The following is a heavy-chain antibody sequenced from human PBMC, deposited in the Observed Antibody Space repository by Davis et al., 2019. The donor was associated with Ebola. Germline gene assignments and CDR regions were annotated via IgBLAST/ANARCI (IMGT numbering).Heavy chain of an antibody. J-gene: IGHJ4*02. CDR3: ARGGVAYSDLDY. Sequence: AASVKVSCKASGYTFTGYDINWVRQATGQGLEWMGWINPNSGNTGYAQNFQGRVTMTRENSISTAYMELSSLRSEDTAVYYCARGGVAYSDLDYWGQGTLVAVSS. V-gene: IGHV1-8*01. CDR1: GYTFTGYD. D-gene: IGHD2-21*01. CDR2: INPNSGNT.